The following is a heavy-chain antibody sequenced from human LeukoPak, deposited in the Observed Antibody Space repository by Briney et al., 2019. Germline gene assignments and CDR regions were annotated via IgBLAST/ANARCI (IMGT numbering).Heavy chain of an antibody. D-gene: IGHD5-12*01. CDR2: MNPNSGNT. Sequence: ALVKVSCKASGYTFTSCDINWVRQATGQGLEWMGWMNPNSGNTGYGQSFQGRITMTRDISIGTAYMELSNLTSEDTAIYYCTRGSRGRRDNWGQGTLVTVSA. CDR1: GYTFTSCD. J-gene: IGHJ4*02. CDR3: TRGSRGRRDN. V-gene: IGHV1-8*01.